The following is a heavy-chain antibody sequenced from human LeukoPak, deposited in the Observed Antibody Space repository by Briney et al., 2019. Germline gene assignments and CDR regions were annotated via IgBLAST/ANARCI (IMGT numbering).Heavy chain of an antibody. D-gene: IGHD3-22*01. J-gene: IGHJ4*02. CDR3: AKETYYDSSGYYDGYFDY. CDR1: GFTFSCYA. CDR2: ISGSGGST. Sequence: GGSLRLSCAASGFTFSCYAMSWVRQAPGKGLEWVSAISGSGGSTYYADSVKGRFTISRDNSKNTLYLQMNSLRAEDTAVYYCAKETYYDSSGYYDGYFDYWGQGTLVTVSS. V-gene: IGHV3-23*01.